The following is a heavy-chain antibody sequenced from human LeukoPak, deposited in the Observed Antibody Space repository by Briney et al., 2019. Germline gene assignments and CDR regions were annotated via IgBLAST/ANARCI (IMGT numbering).Heavy chain of an antibody. CDR2: INHSGST. Sequence: KPSETLSLTCAVYGGSFSGYYWSWIRQPPGKGLEWIGEINHSGSTNYNPSLKSRITISVDTSKNQFSLKLSSATAADTAVYYCARGGYCSGGSCYYNWFDSWGQGTGVTVSS. CDR3: ARGGYCSGGSCYYNWFDS. D-gene: IGHD2-15*01. J-gene: IGHJ5*01. CDR1: GGSFSGYY. V-gene: IGHV4-34*01.